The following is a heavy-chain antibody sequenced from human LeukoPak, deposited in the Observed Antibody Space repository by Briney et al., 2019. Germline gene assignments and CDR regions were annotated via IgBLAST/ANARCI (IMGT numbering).Heavy chain of an antibody. Sequence: PSETLSLTCTVSGGSISSSSYYWGWIRQPPGKGLEWIGSIYYSGSTYYNPSLKSRVTISVDTSKNQFSLKLSSVTAADTAVYYCARDEAGWVYWGQGTLVTVSS. CDR3: ARDEAGWVY. V-gene: IGHV4-39*07. CDR1: GGSISSSSYY. J-gene: IGHJ4*02. CDR2: IYYSGST. D-gene: IGHD6-19*01.